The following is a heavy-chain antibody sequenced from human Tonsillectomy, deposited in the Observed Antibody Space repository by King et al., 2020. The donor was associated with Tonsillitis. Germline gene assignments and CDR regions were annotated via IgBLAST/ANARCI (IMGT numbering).Heavy chain of an antibody. CDR1: GFTFSSYA. CDR3: ARGYCINGVCYFDY. V-gene: IGHV3-30-3*01. CDR2: ISYDGSNK. Sequence: VQLVESGGGVVQPGRSLRLSCEASGFTFSSYAVPWGRQAPGKGREWVAVISYDGSNKYYAESVKGRFSISRDNSKNTLYLQMNSLRAEDTAVYYCARGYCINGVCYFDYWGQGTLVTVSS. J-gene: IGHJ4*02. D-gene: IGHD2-8*01.